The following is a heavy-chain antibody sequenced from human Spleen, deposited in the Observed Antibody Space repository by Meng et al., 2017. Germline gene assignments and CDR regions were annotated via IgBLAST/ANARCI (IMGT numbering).Heavy chain of an antibody. CDR2: IYPYNSET. D-gene: IGHD6-13*01. Sequence: GESLKISCKGFGYSFSSYWIGWVRQVPGKGLEWMGIIYPYNSETKYNPSFQGHVTISADRSINTAYLQWSSLRTSDTAIYYCARARYSSSWDDGFAVWGQGTKVTVSS. CDR3: ARARYSSSWDDGFAV. V-gene: IGHV5-51*01. J-gene: IGHJ3*01. CDR1: GYSFSSYW.